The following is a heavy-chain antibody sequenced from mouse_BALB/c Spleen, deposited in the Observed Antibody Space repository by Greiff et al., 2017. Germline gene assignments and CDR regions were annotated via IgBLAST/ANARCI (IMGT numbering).Heavy chain of an antibody. CDR3: ARWNMITTRYFDV. CDR2: IWSGGST. CDR1: GFSLTSYG. V-gene: IGHV2-4-1*01. Sequence: QVQLKESGPGLVQPLQSLSITCTVSGFSLTSYGVHWVRQSPGKGLEWLGVIWSGGSTDYNAAFISRLSISKDNSKSQVFFKMNSLQADDTAIYYCARWNMITTRYFDVWGAGTTVTVSS. D-gene: IGHD2-4*01. J-gene: IGHJ1*01.